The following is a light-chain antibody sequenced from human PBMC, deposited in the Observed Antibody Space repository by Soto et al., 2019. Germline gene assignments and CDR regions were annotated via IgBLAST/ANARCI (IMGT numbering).Light chain of an antibody. CDR3: QQYNNWPRT. V-gene: IGKV3-15*01. CDR2: DAS. CDR1: QSVRNY. J-gene: IGKJ1*01. Sequence: EIVLTQSPATLSLSPGERATLSCRASQSVRNYLAWYQQKPGQAPRLLIYDASTRATGIPARFSGSGSGTEFTLTISSLQSEDFAVYYCQQYNNWPRTFCQGTKVDI.